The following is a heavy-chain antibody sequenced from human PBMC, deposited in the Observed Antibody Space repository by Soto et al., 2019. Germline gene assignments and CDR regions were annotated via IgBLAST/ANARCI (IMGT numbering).Heavy chain of an antibody. Sequence: GGSLRLSCAASGFTFSNYDMHWVRQATGKGLEWVSTISTAGNTYSPGSVKGRFTISRENAKNTLYLQMNSLRAEDTAVYYCASLLLDDSSPELDAFDIWGQGTMVTVSS. CDR1: GFTFSNYD. CDR3: ASLLLDDSSPELDAFDI. CDR2: ISTAGNT. D-gene: IGHD3-22*01. J-gene: IGHJ3*02. V-gene: IGHV3-13*01.